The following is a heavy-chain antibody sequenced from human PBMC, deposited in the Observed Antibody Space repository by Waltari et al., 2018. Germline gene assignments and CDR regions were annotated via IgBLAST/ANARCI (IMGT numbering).Heavy chain of an antibody. J-gene: IGHJ6*02. D-gene: IGHD3-3*01. Sequence: QVQLVQSGAEVKKPGSSVKVSCKASGGTFSSYTISWVRQAPGQGLEWMGRIIPILGIANYAQKFQGRVTITADKSTSTAYMELSSLRAEDTAVYYCAKDVETYYDFWSGSGMDVWGQGTTVTVSS. CDR1: GGTFSSYT. CDR3: AKDVETYYDFWSGSGMDV. V-gene: IGHV1-69*08. CDR2: IIPILGIA.